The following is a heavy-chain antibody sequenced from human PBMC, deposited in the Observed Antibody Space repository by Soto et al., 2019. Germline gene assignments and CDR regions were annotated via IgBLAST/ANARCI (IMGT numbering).Heavy chain of an antibody. CDR2: IYSGGST. Sequence: PXXSLRLSFAASGITVSSNYVRWILQAPGKGLEWVSVIYSGGSTYYADSVKGRFTISRDNSKNTLYLQMNSLRAEDTAVYYCASGYYDSSGSESDWFDPWGQGTLVTVSS. V-gene: IGHV3-66*01. CDR3: ASGYYDSSGSESDWFDP. D-gene: IGHD3-22*01. J-gene: IGHJ5*02. CDR1: GITVSSNY.